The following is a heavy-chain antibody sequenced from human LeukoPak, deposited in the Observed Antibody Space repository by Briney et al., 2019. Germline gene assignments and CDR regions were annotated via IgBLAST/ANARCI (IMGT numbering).Heavy chain of an antibody. V-gene: IGHV5-51*01. J-gene: IGHJ3*02. CDR2: IYPGDSDT. Sequence: GESLKISCKGSGYSFTSYWIGWVRQMPGKGLEWMGIIYPGDSDTRYSPSFQGQVTISADKSISTAYLQWSSLKASDTAMYYCARLFREHTEGPKAFDIWGQGTMVTVSS. D-gene: IGHD1/OR15-1a*01. CDR1: GYSFTSYW. CDR3: ARLFREHTEGPKAFDI.